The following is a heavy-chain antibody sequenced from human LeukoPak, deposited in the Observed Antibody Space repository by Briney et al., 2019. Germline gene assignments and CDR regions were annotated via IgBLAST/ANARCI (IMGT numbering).Heavy chain of an antibody. V-gene: IGHV3-23*01. D-gene: IGHD6-13*01. J-gene: IGHJ5*02. CDR2: ISGSGGST. CDR3: AKSEQLVTGWFDP. CDR1: GFTFSSYS. Sequence: PGGSLRLSCAASGFTFSSYSMNWVRQAPGKGLEWVSAISGSGGSTYYADSVKGRFTISRDNSKNTLYLQMNSLRAEDTAVYYCAKSEQLVTGWFDPWGQGTLVTVSS.